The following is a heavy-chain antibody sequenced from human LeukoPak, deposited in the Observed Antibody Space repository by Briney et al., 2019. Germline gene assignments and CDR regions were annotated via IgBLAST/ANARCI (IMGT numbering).Heavy chain of an antibody. CDR1: GGSFSGYY. CDR3: ARGPRRCSSTSCFEGYYFDY. J-gene: IGHJ4*02. CDR2: INHSGST. Sequence: PSETLSLTCAVYGGSFSGYYWSWIRQPPGKGLEWIGEINHSGSTNYNPSLKSRVTISVDTSKNQFSLKLSSVTAADTAVYYCARGPRRCSSTSCFEGYYFDYWGQGTLVTVSS. V-gene: IGHV4-34*01. D-gene: IGHD2-2*01.